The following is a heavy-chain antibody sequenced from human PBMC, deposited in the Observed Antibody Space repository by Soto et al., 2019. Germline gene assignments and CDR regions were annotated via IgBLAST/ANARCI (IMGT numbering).Heavy chain of an antibody. V-gene: IGHV1-3*01. CDR1: GYTFTDYA. CDR2: INAGNGNT. Sequence: ASVKVSCKASGYTFTDYAMHWVSQAPGQSLEWMGWINAGNGNTKYSQKFQGRVTISRDSSARTVNMELTSLRFEDTAVYFCAREYYYYYMDVWGKGTTVTVSS. CDR3: AREYYYYYMDV. J-gene: IGHJ6*03.